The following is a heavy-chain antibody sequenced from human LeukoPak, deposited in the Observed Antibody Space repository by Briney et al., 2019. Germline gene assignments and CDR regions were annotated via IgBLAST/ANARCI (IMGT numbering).Heavy chain of an antibody. CDR2: IRSKAYGGTT. Sequence: GGSLRLSCTASGFTFGDYAMSWFRQAPGKGLEWVGFIRSKAYGGTTEYAASVKGRFTISRDDSKNSVYLEMNSLKTEDTAIYYCARDQGDFDYWGQGTLVTVSS. V-gene: IGHV3-49*03. J-gene: IGHJ4*02. CDR3: ARDQGDFDY. CDR1: GFTFGDYA.